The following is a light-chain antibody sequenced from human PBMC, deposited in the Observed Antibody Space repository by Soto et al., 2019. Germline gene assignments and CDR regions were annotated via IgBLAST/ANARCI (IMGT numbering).Light chain of an antibody. Sequence: EIVMTQSPATLSVSPGQRATLSCMASQSVSGNSAWYQQKPGQAPRLLIYDASTRATGIPARFSGSGSGTEFTLTISSLQSEDFAVYYCQQYYNWPRSFGQGTKLEIK. V-gene: IGKV3-15*01. CDR2: DAS. CDR3: QQYYNWPRS. CDR1: QSVSGN. J-gene: IGKJ2*04.